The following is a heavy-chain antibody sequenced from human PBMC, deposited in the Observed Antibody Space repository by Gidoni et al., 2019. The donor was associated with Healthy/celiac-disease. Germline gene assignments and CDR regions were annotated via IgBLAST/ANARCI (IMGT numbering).Heavy chain of an antibody. CDR3: TTYFSSGSYYIY. D-gene: IGHD3-10*01. CDR1: GFTFSGSA. Sequence: EVQLVESGGGLVQPGGSLKLSCAASGFTFSGSAMHWVRQASGKGLEWVGRIRSKANSYATAYAASVKGRFTISRDDSKNTAYLQMNSLKTEDTAVYYCTTYFSSGSYYIYWGQGTLVTVSS. CDR2: IRSKANSYAT. V-gene: IGHV3-73*02. J-gene: IGHJ4*02.